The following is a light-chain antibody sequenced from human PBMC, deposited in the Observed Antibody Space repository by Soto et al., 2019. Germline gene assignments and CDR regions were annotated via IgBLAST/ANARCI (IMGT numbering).Light chain of an antibody. CDR1: QDISNY. J-gene: IGKJ2*01. CDR2: DAS. CDR3: HPYDNLPPYT. V-gene: IGKV1-33*01. Sequence: DIQMTQSPSSLSASVGDRVTITCQASQDISNYLNWYQQKPGKAPKLLIYDASNLETGVPSRFSGSGSGTDFTFTISSLQPEDIATYYCHPYDNLPPYTFGQGTKLVIK.